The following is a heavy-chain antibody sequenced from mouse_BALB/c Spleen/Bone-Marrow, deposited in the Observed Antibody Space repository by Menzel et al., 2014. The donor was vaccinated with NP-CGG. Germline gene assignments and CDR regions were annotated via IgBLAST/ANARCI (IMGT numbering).Heavy chain of an antibody. J-gene: IGHJ4*01. CDR2: IYPGDGDT. CDR1: GYAFSNSW. Sequence: VKLMESGPELVKPGASVRISCKASGYAFSNSWMNWVKQRPGQGLEWIGRIYPGDGDTYYNGKFKGKATLTADKSSSTAYMQLSSLTSVDSAVYFCARSDGYRALDYWGQGTPVAVSS. V-gene: IGHV1-82*01. CDR3: ARSDGYRALDY. D-gene: IGHD2-3*01.